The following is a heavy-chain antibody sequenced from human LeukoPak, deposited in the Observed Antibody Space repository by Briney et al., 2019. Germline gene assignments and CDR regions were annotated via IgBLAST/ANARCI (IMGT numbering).Heavy chain of an antibody. CDR3: ARGRIAAAGSEIDAFDI. Sequence: SSQTLSLTCTVSGGSISSGDYYWSWIRQPPGKGLEWIGYIYYSGSTYYNPSLKSRVTISVDTSKNQFSLKLSSVTAADTAVYYCARGRIAAAGSEIDAFDIWGQGTMVTVSS. V-gene: IGHV4-30-4*01. J-gene: IGHJ3*02. CDR2: IYYSGST. CDR1: GGSISSGDYY. D-gene: IGHD6-13*01.